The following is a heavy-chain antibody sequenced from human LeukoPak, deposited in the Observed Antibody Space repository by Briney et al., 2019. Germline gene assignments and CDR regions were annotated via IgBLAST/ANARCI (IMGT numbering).Heavy chain of an antibody. V-gene: IGHV1-2*02. CDR2: INPNSGGT. Sequence: GASVKVSCKASGYTFTGYYMHWVRQAPGQGLEWMGWINPNSGGTNYAQKFQGRVTMTRDTSISTAYMELSRLRSDDTAVYYCARDYPRVPKIAAAGPPDDYWGQGTLVTVSS. CDR1: GYTFTGYY. CDR3: ARDYPRVPKIAAAGPPDDY. J-gene: IGHJ4*02. D-gene: IGHD6-13*01.